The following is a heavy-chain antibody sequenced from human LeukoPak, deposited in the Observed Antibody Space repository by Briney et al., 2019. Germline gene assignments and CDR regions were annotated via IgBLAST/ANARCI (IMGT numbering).Heavy chain of an antibody. CDR2: ISSSSSYI. V-gene: IGHV3-21*01. CDR3: ARESRPEQQLGDADFDY. D-gene: IGHD6-13*01. J-gene: IGHJ4*02. CDR1: GFTFSSYS. Sequence: PGGSLRLSCAASGFTFSSYSMYWVRQAPGKGLEWVSSISSSSSYIYYADSVKGRFTISRDNAKNSLYLQMNSLRAEDTAVYYCARESRPEQQLGDADFDYWGQGTLVTVSS.